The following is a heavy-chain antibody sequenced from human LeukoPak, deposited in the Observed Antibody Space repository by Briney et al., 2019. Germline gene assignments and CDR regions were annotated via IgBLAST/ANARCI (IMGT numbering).Heavy chain of an antibody. J-gene: IGHJ4*02. CDR2: ISAYNGNT. CDR1: GYTFTSYG. Sequence: GSSVKVSCKASGYTFTSYGISWEGQAPGQGLEWMGWISAYNGNTNYAQKLQGRVTMTTDTSTSTAYMELRSLRTDDTAVYYCARDPRSYYESTIAIDFWGQGTLVTVSS. D-gene: IGHD3-22*01. CDR3: ARDPRSYYESTIAIDF. V-gene: IGHV1-18*01.